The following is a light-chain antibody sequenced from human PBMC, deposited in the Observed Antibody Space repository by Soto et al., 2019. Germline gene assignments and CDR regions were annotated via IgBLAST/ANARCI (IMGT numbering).Light chain of an antibody. CDR1: SSDVGSYSL. CDR3: YTYAGGSTYL. V-gene: IGLV2-23*01. J-gene: IGLJ1*01. CDR2: EDI. Sequence: QSSLTQPSSVSGSPGQSITISCPGTSSDVGSYSLLSWYQHHPGKAPKLIIYEDIKGPSGVSNRFSGSKSGNTASLRISGLQAEDEADYYCYTYAGGSTYLFGTGTKVTVL.